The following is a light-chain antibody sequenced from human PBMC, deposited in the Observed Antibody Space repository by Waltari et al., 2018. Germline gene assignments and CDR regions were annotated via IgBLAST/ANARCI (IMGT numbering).Light chain of an antibody. CDR2: ATS. CDR3: EQTYSVPPFT. V-gene: IGKV1-39*01. J-gene: IGKJ3*01. CDR1: QTVRRF. Sequence: DIQMTQSPSSLSASVGDRVSLTCRASQTVRRFLNWYLQKPGKAPVLLVYATSNLRGGVPSRFSGSGSGTNFTLTICSLQPEDFGTYYCEQTYSVPPFTFGPGTRVDV.